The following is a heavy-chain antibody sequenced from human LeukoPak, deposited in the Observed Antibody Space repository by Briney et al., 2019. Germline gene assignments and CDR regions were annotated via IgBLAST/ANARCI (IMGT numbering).Heavy chain of an antibody. D-gene: IGHD1-14*01. CDR3: ARDFGTPRRSLFY. CDR1: GFTFRSYS. CDR2: ISSSRSNI. V-gene: IGHV3-21*01. J-gene: IGHJ4*02. Sequence: GGSLRLFCGASGFTFRSYSVNWVPEAPGEGLEWGSAISSSRSNIYYADSVKGRFTISRDNAKNSLYLQISRLRAEATVVYCWARDFGTPRRSLFYWGQGTLVTVSS.